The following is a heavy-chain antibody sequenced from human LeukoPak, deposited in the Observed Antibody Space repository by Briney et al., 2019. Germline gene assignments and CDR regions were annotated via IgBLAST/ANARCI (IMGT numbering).Heavy chain of an antibody. J-gene: IGHJ4*02. CDR2: ISSSSSYI. V-gene: IGHV3-21*01. D-gene: IGHD4-17*01. Sequence: GGSLRLSCAASGFTFSSYGMHWVRQAPGKGLEWVSSISSSSSYIYYADSVKGRFTISRDNAKNSLYLQMNSLRAEDTAVYYCARDLGDYVPLVDYWGQGTLVTVSS. CDR1: GFTFSSYG. CDR3: ARDLGDYVPLVDY.